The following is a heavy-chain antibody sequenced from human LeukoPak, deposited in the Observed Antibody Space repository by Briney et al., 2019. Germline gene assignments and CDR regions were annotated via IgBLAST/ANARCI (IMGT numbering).Heavy chain of an antibody. D-gene: IGHD5-18*01. CDR2: IYYSGST. J-gene: IGHJ3*02. V-gene: IGHV4-59*01. CDR1: GGSTSSYY. CDR3: ARGHLGSYWGNAFDI. Sequence: SETLSLTCTVSGGSTSSYYWSWIRQPPGKGLEWIGYIYYSGSTNYNPSLKSRVTISVDTSKSQFSLKLSSVTAADTAVYYCARGHLGSYWGNAFDIWGQGTMVTVSS.